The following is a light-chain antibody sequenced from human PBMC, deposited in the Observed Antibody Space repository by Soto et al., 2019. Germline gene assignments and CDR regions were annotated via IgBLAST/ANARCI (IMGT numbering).Light chain of an antibody. V-gene: IGKV3-15*01. CDR2: GAS. J-gene: IGKJ4*01. CDR1: QSVSSS. CDR3: QQYHDWPLS. Sequence: EIAMTQSPATLSVSPEERATLSCRASQSVSSSLAWYQQKPGQAPRLLIQGASTSDTDIPARFSGSGSGTEFTLTITSLQSEDFAVYYCQQYHDWPLSFGGGTTVDVK.